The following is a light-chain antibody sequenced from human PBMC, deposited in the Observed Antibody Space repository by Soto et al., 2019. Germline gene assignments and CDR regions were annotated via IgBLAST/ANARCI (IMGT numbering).Light chain of an antibody. CDR2: NND. CDR1: SSNIGSNN. Sequence: QSVVTQPPSASGTPGQRVTISCSGSSSNIGSNNVNWYLQLPGTAPKLVIYNNDRRPSGVPDRFLGSKSGTSASLAISGLQSEDEADYYCASWDDRLSGPIFGGGTKLTVL. CDR3: ASWDDRLSGPI. J-gene: IGLJ2*01. V-gene: IGLV1-44*01.